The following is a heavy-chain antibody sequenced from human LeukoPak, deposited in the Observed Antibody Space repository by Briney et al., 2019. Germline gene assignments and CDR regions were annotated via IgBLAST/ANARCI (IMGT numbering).Heavy chain of an antibody. D-gene: IGHD1-26*01. CDR2: IYYSGST. CDR1: GGSISSSSHY. J-gene: IGHJ5*02. CDR3: ARHGGGSYYGRFDP. V-gene: IGHV4-39*01. Sequence: SETLSLTCTVSGGSISSSSHYWGWIRQPPGKGLEWIASIYYSGSTYYNPSLKSRVTISVDTSKNQFSLKLSSVTAADTAVYYCARHGGGSYYGRFDPWGQGTLVTVSS.